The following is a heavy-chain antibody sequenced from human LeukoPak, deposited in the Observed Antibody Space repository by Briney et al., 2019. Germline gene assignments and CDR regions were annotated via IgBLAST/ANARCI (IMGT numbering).Heavy chain of an antibody. CDR1: GGSISNTEW. CDR3: ARDLRYSRRWDYYGMDV. Sequence: SGTLSLTCAVSGGSISNTEWWSWVRQPPGKGLEWIGEIYHTGSANYNPSLKSRLSMSVDKSKNQLSLKLSSVTAADTAVYYCARDLRYSRRWDYYGMDVWGQGTTVTVSS. D-gene: IGHD6-13*01. V-gene: IGHV4-4*02. CDR2: IYHTGSA. J-gene: IGHJ6*02.